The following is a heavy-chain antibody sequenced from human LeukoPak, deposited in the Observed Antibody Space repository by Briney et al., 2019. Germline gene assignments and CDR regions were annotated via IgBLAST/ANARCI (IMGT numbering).Heavy chain of an antibody. J-gene: IGHJ4*02. CDR3: ARYIETPRRDLDY. Sequence: PGGSLRLSCAASGFTLSSYWMSWVRQAPGKRLEWGARIKQDGSEKHYVDSVKGRFTISRDNPKNSVYLQMNTLRAEDTAVYYCARYIETPRRDLDYWGQGTLVTVSS. D-gene: IGHD4-23*01. CDR1: GFTLSSYW. V-gene: IGHV3-7*01. CDR2: IKQDGSEK.